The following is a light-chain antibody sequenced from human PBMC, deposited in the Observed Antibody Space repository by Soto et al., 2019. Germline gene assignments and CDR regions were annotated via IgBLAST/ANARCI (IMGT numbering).Light chain of an antibody. Sequence: EIVLTQSPGTLSLSPGERATLSCRASQSVSSSYLAWYQQKPGQAPRLLIYGASSRATGIPDRFSGIGSGTDFTLTISRLEPEDFAVYYCHQRQSWPRTFGQGTKVDIK. J-gene: IGKJ1*01. CDR1: QSVSSSY. CDR2: GAS. CDR3: HQRQSWPRT. V-gene: IGKV3-20*01.